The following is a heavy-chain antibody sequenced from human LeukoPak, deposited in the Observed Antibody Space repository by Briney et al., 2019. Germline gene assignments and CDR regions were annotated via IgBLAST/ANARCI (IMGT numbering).Heavy chain of an antibody. Sequence: GGSLRLSCAASGFTFSSYGMHWVRQAPGKGLEWVAVIWYDGSNKYYADSVKGRFTISRDNSKNTLYLQMNSLRAEDTAVYYCAREDVANWSKPFDYWGQGTLVTVSS. CDR2: IWYDGSNK. V-gene: IGHV3-33*01. D-gene: IGHD7-27*01. CDR1: GFTFSSYG. CDR3: AREDVANWSKPFDY. J-gene: IGHJ4*02.